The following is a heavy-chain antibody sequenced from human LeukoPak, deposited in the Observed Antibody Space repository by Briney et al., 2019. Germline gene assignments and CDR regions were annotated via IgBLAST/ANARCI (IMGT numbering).Heavy chain of an antibody. CDR3: ARDGQYSSSWYMSYYGMDV. Sequence: ASVKASCKASGYTFTAYGISWVRQAPGQGLEWMGWISGNNDNANYAQKVQGRVTMTADTSTSTAYMELRSLRSDDTAVYYCARDGQYSSSWYMSYYGMDVWGQGTTVTVSS. CDR1: GYTFTAYG. V-gene: IGHV1-18*01. CDR2: ISGNNDNA. D-gene: IGHD6-13*01. J-gene: IGHJ6*02.